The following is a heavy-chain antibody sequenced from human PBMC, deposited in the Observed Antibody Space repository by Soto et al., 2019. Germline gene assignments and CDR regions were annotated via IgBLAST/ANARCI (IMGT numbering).Heavy chain of an antibody. CDR1: GYSFTSYW. J-gene: IGHJ6*02. CDR3: AILLYYASGTVSDMDV. CDR2: IDPSDSYT. V-gene: IGHV5-10-1*01. Sequence: GESLKISCKGSGYSFTSYWISWVRQMPGRGLEWMGRIDPSDSYTNYKPSLQGHVTISIDKSTSTAYLQWSSLKASDTAMYHCAILLYYASGTVSDMDVWRQGTTVTVSS. D-gene: IGHD3-10*01.